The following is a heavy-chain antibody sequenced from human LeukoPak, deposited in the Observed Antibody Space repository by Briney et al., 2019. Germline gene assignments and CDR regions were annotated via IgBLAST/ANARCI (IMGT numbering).Heavy chain of an antibody. J-gene: IGHJ5*02. Sequence: PSETLSLTCAVSGGSISSSNWWSWVRPPPGKGLEWIGEIYHSGSTNYNPSLKSRVTISVDTSKNQFSLKLSSVTAADTAVYYCARGRRAVFYGSGSYSGRDRWFDPWGQGTLVTVSS. CDR2: IYHSGST. CDR1: GGSISSSNW. V-gene: IGHV4-4*02. D-gene: IGHD3-10*01. CDR3: ARGRRAVFYGSGSYSGRDRWFDP.